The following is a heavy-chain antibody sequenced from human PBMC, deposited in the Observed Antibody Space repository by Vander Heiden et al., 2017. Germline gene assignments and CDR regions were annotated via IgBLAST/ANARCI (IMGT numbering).Heavy chain of an antibody. Sequence: EVQLVESGGGLVQPGRSLRLSCTASGFTIGDYAMSWFRQAPGKGLEWVGFIRSKAYGGTTEYAASVKGRFTISRDDSKSIAYLQMNSLKTEDTAVYYCTRGPNGGNSDFDYWGQGTLVTVSS. J-gene: IGHJ4*02. CDR3: TRGPNGGNSDFDY. D-gene: IGHD2-21*02. CDR1: GFTIGDYA. V-gene: IGHV3-49*03. CDR2: IRSKAYGGTT.